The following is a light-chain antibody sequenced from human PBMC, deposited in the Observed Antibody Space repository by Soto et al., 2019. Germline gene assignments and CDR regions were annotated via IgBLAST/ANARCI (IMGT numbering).Light chain of an antibody. CDR2: KDS. CDR1: ELPNQY. V-gene: IGLV3-25*02. Sequence: SYELTQPPSVSASPGQTARITCSGDELPNQYVFWYQQKPGQAPVLVIYKDSKRPSGIPERFSGSSSGTTVTLTISGVQAEDEADYYCQSSDSSGAYVFGSGTKVTVL. J-gene: IGLJ1*01. CDR3: QSSDSSGAYV.